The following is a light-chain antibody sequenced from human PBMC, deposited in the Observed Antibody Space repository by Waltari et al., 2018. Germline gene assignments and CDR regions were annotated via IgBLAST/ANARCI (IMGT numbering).Light chain of an antibody. CDR2: KAS. CDR3: QQYNSYSLLS. CDR1: QSIRKW. J-gene: IGKJ4*01. Sequence: DIQMTQSPSTLSASVGDRVIFSCRASQSIRKWLAWYQQKPGKAPKLLSYKASTLESGVPSRFSGSGSGTEFTLTISSLQPEDFATYYCQQYNSYSLLSFGGGTKVEIK. V-gene: IGKV1-5*03.